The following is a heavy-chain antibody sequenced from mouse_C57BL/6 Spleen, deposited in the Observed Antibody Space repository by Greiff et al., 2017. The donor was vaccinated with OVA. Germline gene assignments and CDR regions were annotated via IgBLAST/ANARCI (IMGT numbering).Heavy chain of an antibody. D-gene: IGHD3-3*01. J-gene: IGHJ3*01. Sequence: VQLVESGPELVKPGASVKISCKASGYAFSSSWMNWVKQRPGQGLEWIGRIYPGDGDTNYNGKFKGKATLTADKSSSTAYMQLSSLTSEDSAVYVCARAGTERAWFAYWGQGTLVTVSA. CDR3: ARAGTERAWFAY. CDR1: GYAFSSSW. V-gene: IGHV1-82*01. CDR2: IYPGDGDT.